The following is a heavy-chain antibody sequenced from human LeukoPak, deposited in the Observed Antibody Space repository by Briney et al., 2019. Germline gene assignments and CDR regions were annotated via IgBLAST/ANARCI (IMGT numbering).Heavy chain of an antibody. CDR1: GGSISNYY. J-gene: IGHJ4*02. V-gene: IGHV4-59*01. CDR2: IYHSGAT. D-gene: IGHD1-26*01. Sequence: SETLSLTCTVSGGSISNYYWSWIRQPPGKGLEWIGYIYHSGATNYNPSLRSRVAISVDTSNNQFSLNLRSVTAADTAIYYCARKSPTSGSYGWYFDYWGQGALVTVSS. CDR3: ARKSPTSGSYGWYFDY.